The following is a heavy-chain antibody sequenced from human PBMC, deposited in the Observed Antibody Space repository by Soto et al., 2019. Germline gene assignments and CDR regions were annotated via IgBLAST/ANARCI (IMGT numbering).Heavy chain of an antibody. CDR3: ARASGSSYKYLDS. D-gene: IGHD3-10*01. CDR1: GDSISSGGYY. Sequence: QVQLQESGPGLVKPSQTLSLTCSVSGDSISSGGYYWSWIRQHPGKGLEWIGNIYYSGSTFYNPSLKNRITISVDTSKNQFSLKLSSVTAADTAVYYCARASGSSYKYLDSWGQGTLVTVSS. J-gene: IGHJ4*02. V-gene: IGHV4-31*03. CDR2: IYYSGST.